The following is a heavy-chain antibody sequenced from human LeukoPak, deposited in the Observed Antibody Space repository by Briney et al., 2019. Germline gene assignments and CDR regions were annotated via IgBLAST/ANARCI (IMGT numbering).Heavy chain of an antibody. Sequence: PSQTLSLTCAVSGGSISSGGYSWSWIRQPPGKGLEWIGYIYHSGSTCYNPSLKSRVTISVDRSKNQFSLKLSSVTAADTAVYYCARVVSWGYYDSTIDYWGQGTLVTVSS. D-gene: IGHD3-22*01. CDR1: GGSISSGGYS. CDR2: IYHSGST. V-gene: IGHV4-30-2*01. J-gene: IGHJ4*02. CDR3: ARVVSWGYYDSTIDY.